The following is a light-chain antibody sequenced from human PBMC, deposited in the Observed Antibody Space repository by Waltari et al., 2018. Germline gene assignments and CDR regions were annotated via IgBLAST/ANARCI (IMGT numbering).Light chain of an antibody. J-gene: IGKJ4*01. Sequence: EIVLTQSPATLSLSPGESATLPFRARQSVSSYLSWYQQKPGQAPRLLMYDASKRATGIPARFSGSGSGTDFTLTISSLESEDFAVYYCQQRAHWLTFGGGTKVETK. V-gene: IGKV3-11*01. CDR1: QSVSSY. CDR2: DAS. CDR3: QQRAHWLT.